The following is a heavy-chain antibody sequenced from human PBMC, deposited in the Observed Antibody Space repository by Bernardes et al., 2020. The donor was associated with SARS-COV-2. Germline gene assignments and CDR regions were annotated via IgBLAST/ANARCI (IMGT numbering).Heavy chain of an antibody. CDR3: ARAGEGYYDFWSGYPYYYYGMDV. V-gene: IGHV3-74*01. Sequence: GGSLRLSCAASGFTFSSYWMHWVRQAPGKGLVWVSRINSDGSSTSYADSVKGRFTISRDNAKNTLYLQMNSLRAEDTAVYYCARAGEGYYDFWSGYPYYYYGMDVWGQGTTVTVSS. D-gene: IGHD3-3*01. CDR1: GFTFSSYW. CDR2: INSDGSST. J-gene: IGHJ6*02.